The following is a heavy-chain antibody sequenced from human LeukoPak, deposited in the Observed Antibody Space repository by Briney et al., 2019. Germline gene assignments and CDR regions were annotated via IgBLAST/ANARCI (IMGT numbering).Heavy chain of an antibody. Sequence: PGGSLRLSCAVSGFTFSNYAMGWVRQAPGKGLAWVSAISASGSSTYYADSVKGRFTIPRDNSKNALYLQMNSLRAEDTAVYYCAKVYGSGSEYFPDYWGQGTLVTVSS. J-gene: IGHJ4*02. V-gene: IGHV3-23*01. CDR1: GFTFSNYA. D-gene: IGHD3-10*01. CDR3: AKVYGSGSEYFPDY. CDR2: ISASGSST.